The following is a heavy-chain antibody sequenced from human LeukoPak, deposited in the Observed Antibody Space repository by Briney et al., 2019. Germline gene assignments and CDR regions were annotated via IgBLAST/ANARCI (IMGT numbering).Heavy chain of an antibody. CDR2: IHYSGST. CDR1: GGSVSDTNSY. Sequence: PSETLSLTCTVSGGSVSDTNSYWSWIRQPPGKGLEWIGYIHYSGSTSYNPSLKSRVTISVDTAKNQFSLKLSSVTAADTSVYYCARGSYNYDSSEAFDIWGQGTTVTVSS. V-gene: IGHV4-61*01. J-gene: IGHJ3*02. CDR3: ARGSYNYDSSEAFDI. D-gene: IGHD3-22*01.